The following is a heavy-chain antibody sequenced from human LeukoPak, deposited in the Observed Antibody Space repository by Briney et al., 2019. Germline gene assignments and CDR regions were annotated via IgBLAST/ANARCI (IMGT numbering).Heavy chain of an antibody. Sequence: PGGSLRLSCAASGFTLSDHYMDWVRQAPGKGLEWIGEINHSGSTNYNPSLKSRVTISVDTSKNQFSLKLSSVTAADTAVYYCARPRGYCSSPSCYNYYFDYWGQGTLVTVSS. CDR2: INHSGST. CDR1: GFTLSDHY. CDR3: ARPRGYCSSPSCYNYYFDY. D-gene: IGHD2-2*02. V-gene: IGHV4-34*01. J-gene: IGHJ4*02.